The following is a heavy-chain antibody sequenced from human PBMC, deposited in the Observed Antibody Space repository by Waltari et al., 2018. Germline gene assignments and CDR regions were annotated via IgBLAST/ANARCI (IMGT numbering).Heavy chain of an antibody. Sequence: EVQLLESGGGLVQPGGSLRLSCAASGFTFNSYAMSWVRPAPGKGLEWVSAISGSGSSTYYADSVKGRFTISRDNSKNTLYLQMNSLRAEETAVYYCAKGLAARGYYYYGVDVWGQGTTVTVSS. CDR1: GFTFNSYA. D-gene: IGHD6-6*01. V-gene: IGHV3-23*01. CDR2: ISGSGSST. CDR3: AKGLAARGYYYYGVDV. J-gene: IGHJ6*02.